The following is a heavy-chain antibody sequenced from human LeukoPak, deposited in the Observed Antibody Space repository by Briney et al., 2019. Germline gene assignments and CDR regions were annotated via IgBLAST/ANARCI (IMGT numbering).Heavy chain of an antibody. Sequence: ASVKVSCKASGYTFTSNYIHWVRQAPGQGLEWMGMIYPRDGSTSYAQKFQGRVTMTRDTSTSTVYMELSSLRSEDTAVYYCARDYYYYYGMDVWGQGTTVTVSS. J-gene: IGHJ6*02. CDR2: IYPRDGST. V-gene: IGHV1-46*01. CDR3: ARDYYYYYGMDV. CDR1: GYTFTSNY.